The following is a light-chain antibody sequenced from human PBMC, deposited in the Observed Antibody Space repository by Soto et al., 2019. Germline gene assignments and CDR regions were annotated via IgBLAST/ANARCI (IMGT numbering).Light chain of an antibody. CDR1: QSISSY. V-gene: IGKV1-39*01. CDR3: QQSYSTPPS. J-gene: IGKJ2*01. Sequence: DLQMTQSPSSLSASVGDRVTITCRASQSISSYLNWYQQKPGKAPKLLIYAASSLQSGVPSRFSGSGSGTDFTITISSLQPEDFATYYCQQSYSTPPSFGKGTKLEIK. CDR2: AAS.